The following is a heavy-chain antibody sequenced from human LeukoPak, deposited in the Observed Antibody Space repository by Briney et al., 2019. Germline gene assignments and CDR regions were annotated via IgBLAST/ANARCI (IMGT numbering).Heavy chain of an antibody. D-gene: IGHD2-2*01. J-gene: IGHJ4*02. V-gene: IGHV1-2*02. CDR2: INPNSGGT. CDR1: GYTFTGYY. Sequence: ASVKGSCKASGYTFTGYYMHWVRQAPGQGLEWMGWINPNSGGTDYAQKFQGRVTMTRDTSISTAYMELSNLRSDDTAVYYCSRGGYCTSTTCFVLAADFDYWGQGTLVTVSA. CDR3: SRGGYCTSTTCFVLAADFDY.